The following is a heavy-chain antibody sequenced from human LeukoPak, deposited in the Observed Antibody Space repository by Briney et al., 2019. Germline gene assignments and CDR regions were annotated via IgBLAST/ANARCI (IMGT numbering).Heavy chain of an antibody. CDR1: GYTLTELS. D-gene: IGHD3-16*02. CDR3: ATAFGGVIAPPPY. CDR2: FDPEDGET. J-gene: IGHJ4*02. V-gene: IGHV1-24*01. Sequence: ASVKVSCKVSGYTLTELSMHWVRQAPGKGLEWMGGFDPEDGETIYAQEFQGRVTMTEDTSTDTAYMELSSLRSEDTAVYYCATAFGGVIAPPPYWGQGTLVTVSS.